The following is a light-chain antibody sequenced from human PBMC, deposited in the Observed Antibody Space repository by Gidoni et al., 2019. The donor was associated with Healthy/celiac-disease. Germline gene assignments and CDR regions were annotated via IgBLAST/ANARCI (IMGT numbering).Light chain of an antibody. J-gene: IGLJ2*01. V-gene: IGLV1-40*01. CDR3: QSYDSSLSGSEV. CDR2: GNS. CDR1: SSNIGAGYD. Sequence: QSVLTQPPLVAGAPGQRVTIPCTGSSSNIGAGYDVHWYQQLPGTAPKLLIYGNSNRPSGVPDRFSGSKSGTSASLAITGLQAEDEADYYCQSYDSSLSGSEVFGGGTKLTVL.